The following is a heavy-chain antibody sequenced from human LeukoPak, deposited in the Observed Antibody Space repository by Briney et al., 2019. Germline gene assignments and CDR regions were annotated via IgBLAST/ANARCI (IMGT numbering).Heavy chain of an antibody. J-gene: IGHJ4*02. V-gene: IGHV3-23*01. Sequence: PGGSLRLSCVASGFTLSSYAMSRVRQAPGKGLQWVSSLGISGGYTWYAGSVKGRFTISRDSSKNTLYLQMNSLGAEDTAVYYCARGGGGNSDFLTTYTGASLSFDYWGQGALVTVSS. CDR2: LGISGGYT. CDR1: GFTLSSYA. CDR3: ARGGGGNSDFLTTYTGASLSFDY. D-gene: IGHD3-9*01.